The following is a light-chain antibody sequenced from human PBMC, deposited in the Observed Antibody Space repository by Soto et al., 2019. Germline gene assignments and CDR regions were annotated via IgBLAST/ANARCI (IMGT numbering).Light chain of an antibody. J-gene: IGKJ1*01. CDR1: QTISSW. Sequence: DNQMTRSPSTLSGSVGDRVTITCRASQTISSWLAWYQQKPGKAPKLLIYDASSLESGVPSRFSGSGSGTEFTLTISSLQPDDFATYYCQHYNSYSEAFGQGTKVDIK. CDR3: QHYNSYSEA. V-gene: IGKV1-5*01. CDR2: DAS.